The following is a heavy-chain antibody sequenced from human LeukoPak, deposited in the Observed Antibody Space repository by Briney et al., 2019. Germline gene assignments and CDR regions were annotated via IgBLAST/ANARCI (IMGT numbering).Heavy chain of an antibody. J-gene: IGHJ4*01. D-gene: IGHD3-9*01. V-gene: IGHV4-59*08. Sequence: SETLSLTCTVSGSSINNNFWTWIRQPTGKGLEWIGYIYSSGSANYNPSLKSRGIISGHTSKNPISLKLTSVTAADTAVYFCARHRDYYDTWGHGTLVTVSS. CDR1: GSSINNNF. CDR3: ARHRDYYDT. CDR2: IYSSGSA.